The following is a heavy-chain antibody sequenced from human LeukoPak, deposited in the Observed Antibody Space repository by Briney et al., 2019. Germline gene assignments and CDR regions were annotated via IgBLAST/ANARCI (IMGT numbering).Heavy chain of an antibody. Sequence: GESLQISCKGSGYSFTSYWIGWLRQMPGKGLEWMGIIYPGDSDTRYSPSFQGQVTISADKSISTAYLQWSSLKASDTAMYNCATYIYDSSGYYRFDYWGQGTLVTVSS. V-gene: IGHV5-51*01. CDR3: ATYIYDSSGYYRFDY. J-gene: IGHJ4*02. CDR1: GYSFTSYW. CDR2: IYPGDSDT. D-gene: IGHD3-22*01.